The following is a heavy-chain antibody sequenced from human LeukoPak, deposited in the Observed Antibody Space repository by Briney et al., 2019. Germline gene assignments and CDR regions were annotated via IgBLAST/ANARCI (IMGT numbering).Heavy chain of an antibody. V-gene: IGHV3-48*03. Sequence: GGSLRLSCAASGFTFSSYEMNWVRQAPGKGLEWVSYISSSGSTIYYADSVKGRFTISRDNAKNSLYLQMNSLRAEDTAVYYCARDGGSSGWYSEWFDPWGQGTLVTVSS. CDR3: ARDGGSSGWYSEWFDP. CDR1: GFTFSSYE. CDR2: ISSSGSTI. J-gene: IGHJ5*02. D-gene: IGHD6-19*01.